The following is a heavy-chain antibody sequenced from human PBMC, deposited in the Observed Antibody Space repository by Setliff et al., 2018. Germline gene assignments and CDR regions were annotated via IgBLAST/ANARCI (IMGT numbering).Heavy chain of an antibody. D-gene: IGHD6-19*01. V-gene: IGHV4-39*01. CDR2: IYYSGST. J-gene: IGHJ4*02. Sequence: SETLSLTCTVSGGSISSSSYYWGWIRQPPGKGLEWIGSIYYSGSTYYNPSLKSRVTISVDTSKHQFSLKLSSVTAADTAVYYCARFSGSGWSYFDYWGQGTLVTVSS. CDR3: ARFSGSGWSYFDY. CDR1: GGSISSSSYY.